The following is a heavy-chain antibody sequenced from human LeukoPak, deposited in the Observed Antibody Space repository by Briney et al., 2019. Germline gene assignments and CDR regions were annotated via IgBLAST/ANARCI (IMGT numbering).Heavy chain of an antibody. Sequence: GGSLRLSCAASGFTFSSYSMNWVRQAPGKGREWVSSISSSSSYIYYADSVKGRFTISRDNAKNSLYLQMNSLRAEDTAVYYCARDYCSSTSCYRDFDYWGQGTLVTVSS. CDR3: ARDYCSSTSCYRDFDY. D-gene: IGHD2-2*01. V-gene: IGHV3-21*01. CDR1: GFTFSSYS. J-gene: IGHJ4*02. CDR2: ISSSSSYI.